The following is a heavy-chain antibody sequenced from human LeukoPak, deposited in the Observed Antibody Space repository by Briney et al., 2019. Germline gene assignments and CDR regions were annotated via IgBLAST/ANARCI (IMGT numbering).Heavy chain of an antibody. CDR3: ARAWTMGDGYNPLVDY. D-gene: IGHD5-24*01. J-gene: IGHJ4*02. CDR1: GYTFTSYA. Sequence: ASVKVSCKASGYTFTSYAMNWVRQAPGQGLEWMGWINTNTGNPTYAQGFTGRFVFPLDTSVSTAYLQISSLKAEDTAVYYCARAWTMGDGYNPLVDYWGQGTLVTVSS. CDR2: INTNTGNP. V-gene: IGHV7-4-1*02.